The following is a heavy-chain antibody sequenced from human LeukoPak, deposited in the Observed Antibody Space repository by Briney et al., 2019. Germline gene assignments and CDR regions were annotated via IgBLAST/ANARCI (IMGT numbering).Heavy chain of an antibody. Sequence: GGSLRLSCAASGFTVSSNHMSWVRQAPGKGLEWVSVFYKDGKTNYADSVRGRFTISRDNSKNTLYIQMDSLRVDDTAVYYCATSSVWAGYFDYWGQGTLVTVSS. CDR1: GFTVSSNH. J-gene: IGHJ4*02. CDR3: ATSSVWAGYFDY. CDR2: FYKDGKT. V-gene: IGHV3-53*01. D-gene: IGHD6-19*01.